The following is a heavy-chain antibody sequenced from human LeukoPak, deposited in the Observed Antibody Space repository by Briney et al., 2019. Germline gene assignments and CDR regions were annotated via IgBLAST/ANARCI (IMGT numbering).Heavy chain of an antibody. CDR2: ISGSGGST. D-gene: IGHD3-22*01. J-gene: IGHJ5*02. Sequence: PGGSLRLSCAASGFTVSSNYMSWVRQAPGKGLEWVSAISGSGGSTYYADSVKGRFTISRDNSKNTLYLQMNSLRAEDTAVYYCAKDGYYYDSSGRQGGFDPWGQGTLVTVSS. CDR1: GFTVSSNY. V-gene: IGHV3-23*01. CDR3: AKDGYYYDSSGRQGGFDP.